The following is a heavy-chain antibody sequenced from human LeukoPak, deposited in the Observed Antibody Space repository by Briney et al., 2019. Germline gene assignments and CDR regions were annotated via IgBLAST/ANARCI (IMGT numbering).Heavy chain of an antibody. CDR2: IYDSGGT. Sequence: KPSETLSLTCTVSGGSISSGGYYWTWIRQHPGKGLEWIGYIYDSGGTNYNPSLKRRAIISVDTSKNQFSLNLSSVTAADTAVYYCARGVGRTGDRTKPLFDYWGQGTLVPVSS. CDR3: ARGVGRTGDRTKPLFDY. D-gene: IGHD7-27*01. CDR1: GGSISSGGYY. V-gene: IGHV4-31*03. J-gene: IGHJ4*02.